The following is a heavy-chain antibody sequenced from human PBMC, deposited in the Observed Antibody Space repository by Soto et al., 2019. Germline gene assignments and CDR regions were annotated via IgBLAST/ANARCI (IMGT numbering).Heavy chain of an antibody. CDR2: IYHSGST. V-gene: IGHV4-30-2*01. D-gene: IGHD6-13*01. CDR3: ARGQKLLRNY. J-gene: IGHJ4*02. CDR1: GGSISSGGYS. Sequence: QLQLQESGSGLVKPSQTLSLTCAVSGGSISSGGYSWCWLRQPPGKGLEWIGYIYHSGSTYYNPSLMIRVIMSVYRSNIQFSLKFNSVAAAEKAVYFRARGQKLLRNYWGQGTRFSVSS.